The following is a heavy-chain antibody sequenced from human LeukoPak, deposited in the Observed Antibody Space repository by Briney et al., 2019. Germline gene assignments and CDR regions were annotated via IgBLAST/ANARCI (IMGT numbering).Heavy chain of an antibody. CDR3: AKHILPEYFYDSGRDAFDI. CDR2: INSRGSAI. Sequence: PGGSLRLSCAASRFTFSNYEMNWVRQAPGKGLEWVSYINSRGSAIYYADSVKGRFTISRDNSKNTLYLQMSSLRAEDTAVYYCAKHILPEYFYDSGRDAFDIWGQGTMVTVSS. J-gene: IGHJ3*02. D-gene: IGHD3-22*01. CDR1: RFTFSNYE. V-gene: IGHV3-48*03.